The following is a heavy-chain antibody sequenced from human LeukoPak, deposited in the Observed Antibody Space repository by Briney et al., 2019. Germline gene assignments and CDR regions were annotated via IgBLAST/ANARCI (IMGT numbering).Heavy chain of an antibody. CDR2: LYHSGST. D-gene: IGHD6-13*01. Sequence: SETLSLTCAVSGYSISSGYYWGWIRQPPGKGLEWIGSLYHSGSTYYNPSLKSRVTISVDTSKNQFSLKLSSVIAADTAVYYCARLGSSWYNWFDPWGQGTLVTVSS. V-gene: IGHV4-38-2*01. CDR1: GYSISSGYY. CDR3: ARLGSSWYNWFDP. J-gene: IGHJ5*02.